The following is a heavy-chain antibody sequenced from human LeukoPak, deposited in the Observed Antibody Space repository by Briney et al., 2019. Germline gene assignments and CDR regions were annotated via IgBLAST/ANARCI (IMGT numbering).Heavy chain of an antibody. V-gene: IGHV3-20*04. CDR1: GFTFDDYG. CDR2: IIWSGGST. J-gene: IGHJ4*02. Sequence: GGSLRLSCAASGFTFDDYGMSWVRQAPGKGLEWVSGIIWSGGSTGYADSVKGRFTISRDNSKNTLYLQMNSLRAEDTAVYYCAKDLGWIHFAYWGQGTLVTVSS. CDR3: AKDLGWIHFAY. D-gene: IGHD5-18*01.